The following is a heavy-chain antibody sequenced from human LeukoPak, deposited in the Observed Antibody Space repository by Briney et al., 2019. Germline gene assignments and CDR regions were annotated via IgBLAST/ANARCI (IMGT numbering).Heavy chain of an antibody. V-gene: IGHV3-9*01. CDR2: ISWNSGSI. Sequence: GRSLRLSCAASGFTFDDYAMHWVRQAPGKGLEWVSGISWNSGSIGYADSVKGRFTISRDNAKNSLYLQMNSLRAEDTALYYCAKDSDGSGSYYYGMDVWGQGTTVTVSS. D-gene: IGHD3-10*01. CDR1: GFTFDDYA. CDR3: AKDSDGSGSYYYGMDV. J-gene: IGHJ6*02.